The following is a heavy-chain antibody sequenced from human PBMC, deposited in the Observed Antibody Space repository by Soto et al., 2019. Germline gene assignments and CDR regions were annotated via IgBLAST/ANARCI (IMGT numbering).Heavy chain of an antibody. V-gene: IGHV3-48*01. CDR3: ARAVTWGWDV. CDR1: GFTFSLYS. J-gene: IGHJ6*02. D-gene: IGHD7-27*01. Sequence: EVQLVESGGGLVQPGGSLRLSCAASGFTFSLYSMSWVRQAPGKGLEWVSYISRSSTGIHYADSVKGRFTISRDDATNSRHLQMNSLRAGDTAVYYCARAVTWGWDVWGPGNTVSISS. CDR2: ISRSSTGI.